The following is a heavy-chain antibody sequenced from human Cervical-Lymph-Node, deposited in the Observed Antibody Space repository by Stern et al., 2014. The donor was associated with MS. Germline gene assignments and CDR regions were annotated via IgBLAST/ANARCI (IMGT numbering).Heavy chain of an antibody. CDR2: SNPSGGST. V-gene: IGHV1-46*01. Sequence: VPLVQSGAAVKKPGASVKVSCKESGYTFTSYYMHWVRQAPGQGLAWMGLSNPSGGSTSYAQKFQGRVTMTRDTSTSTVYMELSSLRSEDTAVYYCARRGYSSGWYKFDYWGQGTLVTVSS. CDR1: GYTFTSYY. D-gene: IGHD6-19*01. CDR3: ARRGYSSGWYKFDY. J-gene: IGHJ4*02.